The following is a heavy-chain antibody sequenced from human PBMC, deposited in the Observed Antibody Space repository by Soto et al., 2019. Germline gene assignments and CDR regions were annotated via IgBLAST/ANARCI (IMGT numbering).Heavy chain of an antibody. V-gene: IGHV4-30-2*01. Sequence: SETLSLTCAVSGGSISSGGYSWSWIRQPPGKGLEWIGYIYHSGSTYYNPSLKSRVTILVDRSKNQFSLKLSSVIAADTAVYYCARGEVVALGYWGQGTLVTVSS. CDR1: GGSISSGGYS. D-gene: IGHD2-15*01. CDR2: IYHSGST. CDR3: ARGEVVALGY. J-gene: IGHJ4*02.